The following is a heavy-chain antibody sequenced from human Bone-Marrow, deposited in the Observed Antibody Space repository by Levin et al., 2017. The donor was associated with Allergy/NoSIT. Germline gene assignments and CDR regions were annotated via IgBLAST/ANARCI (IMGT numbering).Heavy chain of an antibody. D-gene: IGHD3-9*01. Sequence: SQTLSLTCTVSGGSISSGSYYWSWIRQPAGKGLEWIGRIYTSGSTNYNPSLKSRVTISVDTSKNQFSLKLSSVTAADTAVYYCARDSGFTGYLPRQYYYYYYYMDVWGKGTTVTVSS. J-gene: IGHJ6*03. CDR1: GGSISSGSYY. CDR2: IYTSGST. CDR3: ARDSGFTGYLPRQYYYYYYYMDV. V-gene: IGHV4-61*02.